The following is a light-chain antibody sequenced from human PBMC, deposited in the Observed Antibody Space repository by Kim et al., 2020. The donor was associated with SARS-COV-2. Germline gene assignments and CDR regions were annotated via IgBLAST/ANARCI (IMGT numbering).Light chain of an antibody. Sequence: QKVTISCPGTSSNIGNNHLSWYQQGPGTAPKLLIYDTNKRPSGIPDRFSGSKSGTLATLGITGLQAGDEADYYCGTWDSSLSAGVFGGGTQLTVL. J-gene: IGLJ2*01. CDR1: SSNIGNNH. CDR2: DTN. CDR3: GTWDSSLSAGV. V-gene: IGLV1-51*01.